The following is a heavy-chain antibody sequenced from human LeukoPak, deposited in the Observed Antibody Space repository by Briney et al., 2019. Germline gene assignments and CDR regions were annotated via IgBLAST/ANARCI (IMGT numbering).Heavy chain of an antibody. CDR2: IRYDRSNE. Sequence: GGSLRLSCAASGFTFSNYGMHWVRQAPGKGLEWVAFIRYDRSNEYYADSVKGRFTISRDNSKNTLSLQMNSLRAEDTAVYYCARGSGHIDYWGQGTLVTVSS. CDR1: GFTFSNYG. J-gene: IGHJ4*02. V-gene: IGHV3-30*02. CDR3: ARGSGHIDY.